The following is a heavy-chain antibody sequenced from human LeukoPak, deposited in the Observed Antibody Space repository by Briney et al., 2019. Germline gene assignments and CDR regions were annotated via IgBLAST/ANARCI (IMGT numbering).Heavy chain of an antibody. Sequence: ASVKVSCKASGYTFNTYGISWVRQAPGQGLEWMGWISPYNGNTNYAQRLQDRVTMTTDTSTSTAYMELRSLRSDDTAVYYCARDLGQYELLLPLDYWGQGTLVTVSS. J-gene: IGHJ4*02. D-gene: IGHD2-15*01. CDR1: GYTFNTYG. CDR2: ISPYNGNT. V-gene: IGHV1-18*01. CDR3: ARDLGQYELLLPLDY.